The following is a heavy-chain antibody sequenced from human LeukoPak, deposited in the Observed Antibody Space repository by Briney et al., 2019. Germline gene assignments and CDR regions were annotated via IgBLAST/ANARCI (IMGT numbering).Heavy chain of an antibody. Sequence: GESLKISCKDSGYSFGTYWVGWVRQMPGKGLEYMGIIFPGTSEVRYSPAFQGQVTISADKSISTAYLQWTSLKASDTAMYYCARHTGRPQAGWFDLWGQGTLVTVSS. J-gene: IGHJ5*02. CDR3: ARHTGRPQAGWFDL. CDR2: IFPGTSEV. CDR1: GYSFGTYW. V-gene: IGHV5-51*01. D-gene: IGHD3-10*01.